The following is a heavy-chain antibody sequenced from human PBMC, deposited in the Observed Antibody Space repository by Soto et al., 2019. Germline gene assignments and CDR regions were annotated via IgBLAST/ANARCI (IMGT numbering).Heavy chain of an antibody. D-gene: IGHD1-7*01. V-gene: IGHV1-69*12. J-gene: IGHJ6*02. Sequence: QVQLVQSGAEVKKPGSSVKVSCKASGGTFSSYAISWVRQAPGQGLEWMGGMIPIFGTANYAQKFQGRVTITADESTSTAYMEVSRPSSEDTAVLYWAREVELGAYGMGVWGQRTTVTVSS. CDR2: MIPIFGTA. CDR3: AREVELGAYGMGV. CDR1: GGTFSSYA.